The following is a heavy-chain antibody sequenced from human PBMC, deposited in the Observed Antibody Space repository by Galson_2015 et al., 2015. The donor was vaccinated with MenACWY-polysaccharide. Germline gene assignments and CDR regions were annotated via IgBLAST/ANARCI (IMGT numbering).Heavy chain of an antibody. D-gene: IGHD1-20*01. J-gene: IGHJ4*02. Sequence: SLRLSCAASGFTFSSYSMNWIRQAPGKGLEWVSYISGSSSPIYYADSVKGRFTISRDNAKNSLYLQMNSLRDEDTAVYYGARGPNWNFDYWGRGTLVTVSS. CDR2: ISGSSSPI. CDR1: GFTFSSYS. V-gene: IGHV3-48*02. CDR3: ARGPNWNFDY.